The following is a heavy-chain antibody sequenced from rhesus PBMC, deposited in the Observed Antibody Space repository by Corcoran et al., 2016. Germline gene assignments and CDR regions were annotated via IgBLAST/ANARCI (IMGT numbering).Heavy chain of an antibody. J-gene: IGHJ4*01. CDR2: NKCISGST. CDR1: GYSISSCYS. V-gene: IGHV4-99*02. D-gene: IGHD6-19*01. Sequence: QVQLQESGPGLVKPSDTLSLTCVVSGYSISSCYSWCLIRPPPGQVLEYIVYNKCISGSTYYNPSLQSRATISKDTSKNQFSLKLSSVTAADTAVYYCARVYGQQQIRYFDYWGQGVLVTVSS. CDR3: ARVYGQQQIRYFDY.